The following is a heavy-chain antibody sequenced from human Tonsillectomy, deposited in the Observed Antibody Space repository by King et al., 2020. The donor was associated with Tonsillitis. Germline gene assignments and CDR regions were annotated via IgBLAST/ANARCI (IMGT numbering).Heavy chain of an antibody. CDR3: ARESGSHRWAVDI. CDR2: IWYDGSNK. CDR1: GFTFSSYG. V-gene: IGHV3-33*01. D-gene: IGHD1-26*01. J-gene: IGHJ3*02. Sequence: VQLVESGGGVVQPGRSLRLSCAASGFTFSSYGMLWVRQAPVKGLEWVAVIWYDGSNKYYADSVKGRFTISRDNSKNMLYLQRNSLRAEDTAVYYCARESGSHRWAVDIWGQGTMVSVSS.